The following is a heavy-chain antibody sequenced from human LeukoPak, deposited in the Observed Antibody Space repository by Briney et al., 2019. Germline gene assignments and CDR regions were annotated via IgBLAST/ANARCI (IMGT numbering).Heavy chain of an antibody. J-gene: IGHJ2*01. CDR1: GGSISSYY. CDR2: IYYSGST. D-gene: IGHD6-19*01. CDR3: ARDPVAGTNWYFDL. Sequence: NSSETLSLTCTVSGGSISSYYWSWIRQPPGKGLEWIGYIYYSGSTNYNPSLKSRVTISVDTSKNQFSLKLSSVTAADTAVYYCARDPVAGTNWYFDLWGRGTLVTVSS. V-gene: IGHV4-59*12.